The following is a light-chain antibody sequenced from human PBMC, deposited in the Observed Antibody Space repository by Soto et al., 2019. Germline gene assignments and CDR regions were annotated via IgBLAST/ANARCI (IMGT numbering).Light chain of an antibody. CDR3: QQYNSYPHT. CDR1: QSISSW. Sequence: DIQMTQSPSTLSASVGDRVTITCRASQSISSWLAWYQQKPGKAPTLLIYAASSLQSGVPSKFSGSGSGTDFTLTISSLQPEDFATYYCQQYNSYPHTFGQGTKVDIK. CDR2: AAS. J-gene: IGKJ2*01. V-gene: IGKV1-5*01.